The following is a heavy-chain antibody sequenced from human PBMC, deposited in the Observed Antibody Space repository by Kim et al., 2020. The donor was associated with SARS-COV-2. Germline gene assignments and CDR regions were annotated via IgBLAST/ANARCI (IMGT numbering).Heavy chain of an antibody. D-gene: IGHD2-2*01. J-gene: IGHJ6*03. CDR2: ISYDGSNK. CDR3: ANLVLHYQLLSLPYYYYLDV. V-gene: IGHV3-30*18. Sequence: GGSLRLSCAASGFTFSSYGMHWVRQAPGKGLEWVAVISYDGSNKYYADSVKGRFTISRDNSKNTLFLQMNSLRAEDTAVYYCANLVLHYQLLSLPYYYYLDVWGKGTTVTVSS. CDR1: GFTFSSYG.